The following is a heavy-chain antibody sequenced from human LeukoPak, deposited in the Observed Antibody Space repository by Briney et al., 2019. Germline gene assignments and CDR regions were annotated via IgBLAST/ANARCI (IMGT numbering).Heavy chain of an antibody. V-gene: IGHV4-59*01. CDR2: IYYSGST. Sequence: PSETLSLTCTVSGGSISSYYWSWIRQPPGKGLEWIGYIYYSGSTNYNPSLKRRVTISVDTSKNQFSLKLSSVTAADTAVYYCATHGSRVLYDFWSGYHAFDIWGQGTMVTVSS. CDR3: ATHGSRVLYDFWSGYHAFDI. D-gene: IGHD3-3*01. CDR1: GGSISSYY. J-gene: IGHJ3*02.